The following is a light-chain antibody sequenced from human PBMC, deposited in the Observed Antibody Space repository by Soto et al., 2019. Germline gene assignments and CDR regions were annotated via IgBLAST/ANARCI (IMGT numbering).Light chain of an antibody. CDR3: QQYNDWPPWT. J-gene: IGKJ1*01. CDR1: QSISDT. CDR2: SAS. Sequence: EIVMAQSPATLSVSPGGRATLSCRASQSISDTLAWYQQKPGQAPRLLIYSASRGATGFPARFSGSGSGTDFTLTISSLLSEDFAVYYCQQYNDWPPWTFGQGTKVHIK. V-gene: IGKV3-15*01.